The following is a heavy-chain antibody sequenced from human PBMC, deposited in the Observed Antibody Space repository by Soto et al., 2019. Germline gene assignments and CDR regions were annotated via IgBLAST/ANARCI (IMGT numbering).Heavy chain of an antibody. Sequence: EVQLVESGGGLLKPGGSLRLSCEASGFTFINAWMHWVRRAPGKGLEWVGRIKSRTDGGTIEYAAPVKGRVTISRDDSKNTVYLQMNSLKSEDTAVYHCKTGLLSEAGTDYWGQGTLVTVSS. J-gene: IGHJ4*02. CDR2: IKSRTDGGTI. V-gene: IGHV3-15*07. CDR3: KTGLLSEAGTDY. CDR1: GFTFINAW. D-gene: IGHD6-19*01.